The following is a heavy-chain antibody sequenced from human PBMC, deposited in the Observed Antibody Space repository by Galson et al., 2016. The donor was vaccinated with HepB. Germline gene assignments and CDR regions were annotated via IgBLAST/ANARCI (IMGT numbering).Heavy chain of an antibody. V-gene: IGHV4-31*03. Sequence: TLSLTCSVSGDSISSGGHYWNWIRQHPEKGLEWIGYIYYTGGTYYNPSLKSRLTISLDMSQNQFSLKLSSVTAADTAVYYCARALDYVGFFDFWGQGALVIVSS. D-gene: IGHD4-17*01. CDR3: ARALDYVGFFDF. J-gene: IGHJ4*02. CDR2: IYYTGGT. CDR1: GDSISSGGHY.